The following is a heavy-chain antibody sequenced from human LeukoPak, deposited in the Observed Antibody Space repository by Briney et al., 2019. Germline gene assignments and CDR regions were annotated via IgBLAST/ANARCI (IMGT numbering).Heavy chain of an antibody. J-gene: IGHJ5*02. CDR2: IKSKTDGGTT. CDR1: GFTFSNAW. V-gene: IGHV3-15*01. CDR3: TTDGAYNWNDVAWFDP. D-gene: IGHD1-1*01. Sequence: GGSLRLSCAASGFTFSNAWMSWGRQAPGKGREWVGRIKSKTDGGTTGYAAPVKGRFTISRDDSKNTLYLRMNSLKPEDTAVHYCTTDGAYNWNDVAWFDPWGQGTLVTVSS.